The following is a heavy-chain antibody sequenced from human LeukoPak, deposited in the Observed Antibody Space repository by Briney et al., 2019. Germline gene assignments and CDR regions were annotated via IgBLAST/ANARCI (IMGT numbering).Heavy chain of an antibody. D-gene: IGHD1-1*01. Sequence: SETLSLTCTVSGGSISGYYWSWIRKPPGKGLEWIGYIYYSGSTNYNPSLKSRVTISVDMSNNQFSLKLSSVTAADTAVYYCARLLDSTGPFDYWGQGTLVTVSS. CDR1: GGSISGYY. V-gene: IGHV4-59*08. J-gene: IGHJ4*02. CDR2: IYYSGST. CDR3: ARLLDSTGPFDY.